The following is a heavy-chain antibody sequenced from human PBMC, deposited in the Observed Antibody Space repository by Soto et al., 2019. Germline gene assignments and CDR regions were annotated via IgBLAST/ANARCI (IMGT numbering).Heavy chain of an antibody. D-gene: IGHD3-22*01. V-gene: IGHV1-69*13. CDR1: GGTFSSYA. CDR3: ARGTPYHSTGYFDY. Sequence: ASVKVSCKASGGTFSSYAISWVRQAPGQGLEWMGGIIPIFGTANYAQKFQGRVTITADESTSTAYMELSSLRSEETAVYYCARGTPYHSTGYFDYCGQGTLVTV. J-gene: IGHJ4*02. CDR2: IIPIFGTA.